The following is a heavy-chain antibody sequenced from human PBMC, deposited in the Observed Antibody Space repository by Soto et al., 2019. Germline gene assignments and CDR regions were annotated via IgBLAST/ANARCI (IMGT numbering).Heavy chain of an antibody. J-gene: IGHJ5*02. CDR1: GYTFTSYY. D-gene: IGHD3-10*01. Sequence: QVQLVQSGAEVKKPGASVKVSCKASGYTFTSYYMHWVRQAPGQGLEWMGIINPSGGSTSYAQKLQGRGTMTRDTTTSTGNMELSSLRSEDKAVYYCPRDLEKGLWFGESSPSGQGTQVTVSS. CDR3: PRDLEKGLWFGESSP. CDR2: INPSGGST. V-gene: IGHV1-46*01.